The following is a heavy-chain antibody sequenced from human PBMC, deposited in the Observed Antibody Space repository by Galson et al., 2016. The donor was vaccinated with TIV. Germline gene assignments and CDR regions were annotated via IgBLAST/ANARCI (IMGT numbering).Heavy chain of an antibody. V-gene: IGHV1-2*02. CDR1: GYIFINYY. J-gene: IGHJ4*02. CDR3: ARVNWARAFDY. Sequence: SVKVSCKASGYIFINYYIHWVRQAPGQGLEWLGWFNPDSGATQYAQKFQGRVTMTRHTSISTAYMELRRLISDDTAVYYCARVNWARAFDYWGQGTQVTVSS. CDR2: FNPDSGAT. D-gene: IGHD7-27*01.